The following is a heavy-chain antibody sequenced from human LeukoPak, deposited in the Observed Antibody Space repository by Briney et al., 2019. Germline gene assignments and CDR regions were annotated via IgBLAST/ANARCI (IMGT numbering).Heavy chain of an antibody. V-gene: IGHV1-2*02. CDR3: ARVPRPEYYDSSGYQDY. D-gene: IGHD3-22*01. CDR2: INPKSGGT. Sequence: ASVKVSCKASGYTFTGYYMDWVRQAPGQGLEWMGWINPKSGGTNYAQKFQGRVTMTRDTSISTAYMELSRLRSDDTAVYYCARVPRPEYYDSSGYQDYWGQGTLVTVAS. J-gene: IGHJ4*02. CDR1: GYTFTGYY.